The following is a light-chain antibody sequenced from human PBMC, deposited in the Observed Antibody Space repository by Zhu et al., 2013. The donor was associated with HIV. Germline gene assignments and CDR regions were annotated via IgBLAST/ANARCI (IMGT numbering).Light chain of an antibody. V-gene: IGKV3-20*01. CDR2: GAS. CDR3: QQYGSLPVT. CDR1: QSVPSNY. J-gene: IGKJ1*01. Sequence: DIVLTQSPDTLGSSPGERATLSCRASQSVPSNYLAWFQQKPGQAPRLLVYGASSRATGIPDRISGSGSDTDFSLTISGLETEDFAVYYCQQYGSLPVTFGQGTKVEIK.